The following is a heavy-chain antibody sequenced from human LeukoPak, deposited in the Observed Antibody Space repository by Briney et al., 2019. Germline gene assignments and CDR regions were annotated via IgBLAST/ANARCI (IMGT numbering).Heavy chain of an antibody. Sequence: SETLSLTCAVYGGSFSGYYWTWIRQPPGKGLEWIGEIHYSGSATYNPSLKSRVTISVDTPKNQSSLKMNSVTAADTAVYYCARGQWFRAFWSRGTPVTVSS. J-gene: IGHJ4*02. D-gene: IGHD3-10*01. V-gene: IGHV4-34*01. CDR1: GGSFSGYY. CDR3: ARGQWFRAF. CDR2: IHYSGSA.